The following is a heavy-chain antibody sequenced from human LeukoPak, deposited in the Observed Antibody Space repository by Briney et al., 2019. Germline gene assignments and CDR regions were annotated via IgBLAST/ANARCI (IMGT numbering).Heavy chain of an antibody. CDR3: ARQDLWQHCDF. CDR1: GFTLSDYY. CDR2: ISSVGVHT. Sequence: GGSLRLSCAASGFTLSDYYMNWFRQAPGKGLEWGSYISSVGVHTEYADSLKARFTISRDTGKSSVYLQMSSLSADDTAVYYCARQDLWQHCDFWGQGALVTVSS. V-gene: IGHV3-11*03. J-gene: IGHJ4*02. D-gene: IGHD2-21*01.